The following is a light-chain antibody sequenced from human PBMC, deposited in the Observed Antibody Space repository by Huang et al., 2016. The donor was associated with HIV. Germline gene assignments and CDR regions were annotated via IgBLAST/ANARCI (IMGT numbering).Light chain of an antibody. CDR3: QQYGSSLWT. J-gene: IGKJ1*01. Sequence: EIVLTQSPGTLSLSPGERAPLPCRASQSVSTSYLAWYQQKAGQAPRLLIYGASSRATGIPDRFSGSGSGTDFTLTISRLEPEDFAVYYCQQYGSSLWTFGQGTKVEIK. CDR2: GAS. CDR1: QSVSTSY. V-gene: IGKV3-20*01.